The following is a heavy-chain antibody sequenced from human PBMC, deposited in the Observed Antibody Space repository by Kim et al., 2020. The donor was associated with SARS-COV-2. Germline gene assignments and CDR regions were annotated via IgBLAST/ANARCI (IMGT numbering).Heavy chain of an antibody. CDR2: IYYSGST. CDR3: ARESIAAAGTPL. CDR1: GGSISSYY. V-gene: IGHV4-59*13. Sequence: SETLSLTCTVSGGSISSYYWSWIRQPPGKGLEWIGYIYYSGSTNYNPSLKSRVTISVDTSKNQFSLKLSSVTAADTAVYYCARESIAAAGTPLWGQGTLVTVSS. D-gene: IGHD6-13*01. J-gene: IGHJ4*02.